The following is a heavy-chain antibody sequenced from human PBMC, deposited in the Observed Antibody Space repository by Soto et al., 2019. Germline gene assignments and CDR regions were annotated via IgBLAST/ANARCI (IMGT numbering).Heavy chain of an antibody. CDR2: ISYDGSNK. CDR1: GFTFSSYG. J-gene: IGHJ3*02. Sequence: QVQLVESGGGVVQPGRSLRLSCAASGFTFSSYGMHWVRQAPGKGLEWVAVISYDGSNKYYADSVKGRFNISRDNSKNTLYLHMNCLSAEETAVYDCAKDRAMIWLQVRGYAFDIWGPVTRVTVAA. CDR3: AKDRAMIWLQVRGYAFDI. V-gene: IGHV3-30*18. D-gene: IGHD5-12*01.